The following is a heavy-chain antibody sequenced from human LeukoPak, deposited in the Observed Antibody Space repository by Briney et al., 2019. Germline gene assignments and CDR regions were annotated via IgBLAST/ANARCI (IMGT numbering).Heavy chain of an antibody. Sequence: GGSLRLSCAASGFTFSSYWMSWVRQAPGKGLEWVANIKQDGSEKYYVDSVKGRFTISRDNAKNSLYLQMNSLRAEDTAVYYCARGKASRIAAAGNDYYYMDVWGKGTTVTVSS. J-gene: IGHJ6*03. V-gene: IGHV3-7*01. CDR3: ARGKASRIAAAGNDYYYMDV. CDR1: GFTFSSYW. CDR2: IKQDGSEK. D-gene: IGHD6-13*01.